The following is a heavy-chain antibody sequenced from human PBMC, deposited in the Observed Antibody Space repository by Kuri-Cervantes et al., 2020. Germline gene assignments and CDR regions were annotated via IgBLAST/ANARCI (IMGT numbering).Heavy chain of an antibody. CDR3: ARDFSDGRIRGVGNWFDP. Sequence: GGSLRLSCAASGFTFSSCAMHWARQAPGKGLEWVSYISSSGSTKYYADSVKGRFTISRDNSKNTLYLQMNSLRAEDTAVYYCARDFSDGRIRGVGNWFDPWGQGTLVTVSS. CDR1: GFTFSSCA. CDR2: ISSSGSTK. J-gene: IGHJ5*02. V-gene: IGHV3-48*01. D-gene: IGHD3-10*01.